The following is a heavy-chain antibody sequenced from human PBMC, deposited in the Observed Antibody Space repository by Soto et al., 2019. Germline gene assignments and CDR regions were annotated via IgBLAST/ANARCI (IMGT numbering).Heavy chain of an antibody. Sequence: SETLSLTCTVSGGSISSSSYYWGWIRQPPGKGLEWIGSIYYSGTTYYNPSLKSRVTISVDTSKNQFSLKLSSVTAADTAVYYCARHRGYYDILTGYYTELNFDYWGQGTLVTVSS. J-gene: IGHJ4*02. CDR3: ARHRGYYDILTGYYTELNFDY. CDR1: GGSISSSSYY. V-gene: IGHV4-39*01. CDR2: IYYSGTT. D-gene: IGHD3-9*01.